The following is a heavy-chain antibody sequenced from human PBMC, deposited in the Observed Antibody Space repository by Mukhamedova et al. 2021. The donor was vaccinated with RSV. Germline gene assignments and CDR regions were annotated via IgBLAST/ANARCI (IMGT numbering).Heavy chain of an antibody. Sequence: GKGLEWIGYISCSGSTNYNPSLKSRVTISEDTSKNQFSLKLNSVTAADTAVYYCARDKKQLVFGYYYGMDVWGQGTTVTVSS. J-gene: IGHJ6*02. CDR2: ISCSGST. CDR3: ARDKKQLVFGYYYGMDV. D-gene: IGHD6-13*01. V-gene: IGHV4-59*13.